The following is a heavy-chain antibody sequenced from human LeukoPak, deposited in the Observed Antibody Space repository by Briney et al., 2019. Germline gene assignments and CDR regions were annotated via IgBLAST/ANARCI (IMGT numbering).Heavy chain of an antibody. Sequence: GASVKVSCKASGYTFTSYGISWVRQAPGQGLEWTGWISAYNGNTNYAQKFQGRVTITADESTSTAYMELSSLRSEDTAVYYCARARGVVPAADYYYYMDVWGKGTTVTVSS. CDR3: ARARGVVPAADYYYYMDV. J-gene: IGHJ6*03. D-gene: IGHD2-2*01. CDR1: GYTFTSYG. CDR2: ISAYNGNT. V-gene: IGHV1-18*01.